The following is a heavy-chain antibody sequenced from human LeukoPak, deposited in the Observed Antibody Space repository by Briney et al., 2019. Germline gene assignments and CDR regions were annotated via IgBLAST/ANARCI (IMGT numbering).Heavy chain of an antibody. J-gene: IGHJ4*02. CDR2: IKHDGRDK. CDR1: GFTFSTYW. CDR3: ARFQGGYSYGDIDY. Sequence: GGSLRLSCAASGFTFSTYWMTWVRQAPGKGLEWVANIKHDGRDKYYLDSVKGRFTISRDNSKNTLYLQMNSLRAEDTAVYYCARFQGGYSYGDIDYWGQGTLVTVSS. V-gene: IGHV3-7*05. D-gene: IGHD5-18*01.